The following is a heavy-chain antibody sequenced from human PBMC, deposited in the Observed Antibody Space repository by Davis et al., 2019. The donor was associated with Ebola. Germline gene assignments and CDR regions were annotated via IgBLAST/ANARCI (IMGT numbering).Heavy chain of an antibody. V-gene: IGHV1-18*04. J-gene: IGHJ6*02. Sequence: ASVKVSCKASGYTFTGYYMHWVRQAPGRGLEWMGWISAYNDDTKYAVNFQGRVTLTTDTSTSTAYMELRSLRSDDTAVYYCARDLFAIITARRGGMDVWGQGTTVTVSS. CDR1: GYTFTGYY. CDR3: ARDLFAIITARRGGMDV. CDR2: ISAYNDDT. D-gene: IGHD6-6*01.